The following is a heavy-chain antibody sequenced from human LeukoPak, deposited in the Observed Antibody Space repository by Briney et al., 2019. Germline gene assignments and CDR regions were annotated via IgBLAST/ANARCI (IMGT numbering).Heavy chain of an antibody. J-gene: IGHJ4*02. CDR3: ARAVYPNMVSLDY. V-gene: IGHV4-31*03. CDR2: IYYSGST. D-gene: IGHD3-10*01. CDR1: GGSISSGGYY. Sequence: KPSETLSLTCTVSGGSISSGGYYWGWIRQHPGKGLERIGYIYYSGSTYYNPSLKSRVALSVDTSKNQFSLKLTSVTAADTAVYYCARAVYPNMVSLDYWGQGTLVTVSS.